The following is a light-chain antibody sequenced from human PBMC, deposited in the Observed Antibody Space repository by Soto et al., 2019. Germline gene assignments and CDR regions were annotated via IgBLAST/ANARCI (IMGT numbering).Light chain of an antibody. J-gene: IGLJ2*01. Sequence: QLVLTQPPSVSGAPGQRVTISCTGSSSNIGAIYDVQWYQQFPGTAPKLLIYSTYNRPSGVPDRFSGSKSGTSASLAITGLQAEDEADYYCQSYDSNLGVVLGGGTKVTVL. CDR3: QSYDSNLGVV. V-gene: IGLV1-40*01. CDR2: STY. CDR1: SSNIGAIYD.